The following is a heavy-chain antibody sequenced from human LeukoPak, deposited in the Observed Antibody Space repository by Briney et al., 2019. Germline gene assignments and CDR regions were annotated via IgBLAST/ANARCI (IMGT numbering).Heavy chain of an antibody. J-gene: IGHJ6*03. Sequence: PSETLSLTCIVSGGSISSSRDYWAWIRQPPGKGLEWIANIYYSGSTYYSPSLKSRVTISVDTSKNQFSLKLSSVTAADTAVYYCARDVYYYYMDVWGKGTTVTVSS. CDR2: IYYSGST. CDR1: GGSISSSRDY. V-gene: IGHV4-39*07. CDR3: ARDVYYYYMDV.